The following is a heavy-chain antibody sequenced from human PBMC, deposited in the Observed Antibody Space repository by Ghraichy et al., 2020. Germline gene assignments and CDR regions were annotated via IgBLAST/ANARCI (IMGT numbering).Heavy chain of an antibody. CDR3: ARVDGYSYGFHY. CDR2: ISSSGSTI. D-gene: IGHD5-18*01. V-gene: IGHV3-48*03. CDR1: GFTFSSYE. Sequence: GSLRLSCAASGFTFSSYEMNWVRQAPGKGLEWVSYISSSGSTIYYADSVKGRFTISRDNAKNSLYLEMNSLRAEDTAVYYCARVDGYSYGFHYWGQGTLVTVSS. J-gene: IGHJ4*02.